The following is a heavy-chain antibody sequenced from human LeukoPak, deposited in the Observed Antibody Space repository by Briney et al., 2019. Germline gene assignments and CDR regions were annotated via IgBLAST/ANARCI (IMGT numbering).Heavy chain of an antibody. D-gene: IGHD3-22*01. Sequence: PSETLSLTCTVSGGSISSFSYYWGWIRQPPGRGLEWIGTIYYSGSTYYNPSLKSRVTISTDTSKNQFSLKLSSVTAADTAVYYCAREGYDSSAHGGMDVWGQGTTVTVSS. J-gene: IGHJ6*02. CDR2: IYYSGST. V-gene: IGHV4-39*07. CDR1: GGSISSFSYY. CDR3: AREGYDSSAHGGMDV.